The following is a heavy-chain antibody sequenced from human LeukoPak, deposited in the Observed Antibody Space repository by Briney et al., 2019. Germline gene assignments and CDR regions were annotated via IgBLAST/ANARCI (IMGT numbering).Heavy chain of an antibody. J-gene: IGHJ4*02. CDR3: ARFRIAAAGFDY. V-gene: IGHV4-38-2*01. Sequence: SETLSLTCAVSGYSISSGYYWGWIRQPPGKGLEWIGGMYHSGSTYYNSSLKSRVTISVDTSKNQFSLKLSSVTAADTAVYYCARFRIAAAGFDYWGQGTLVTVSS. CDR1: GYSISSGYY. D-gene: IGHD6-13*01. CDR2: MYHSGST.